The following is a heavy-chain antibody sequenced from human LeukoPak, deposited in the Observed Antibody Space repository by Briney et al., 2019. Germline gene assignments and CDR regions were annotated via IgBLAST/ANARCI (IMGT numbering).Heavy chain of an antibody. CDR1: GFTFNSYA. CDR3: VSGSGSYTETDFDY. J-gene: IGHJ4*02. Sequence: GRSLRLSCVASGFTFNSYAMHWVRQAPGKGLEWVAVTSYDGRNKYYADSVKGRFTISRDNSKNTLYLQMNSLRAEDTALYYCVSGSGSYTETDFDYWGQGTLVTVSS. D-gene: IGHD1-26*01. V-gene: IGHV3-30-3*01. CDR2: TSYDGRNK.